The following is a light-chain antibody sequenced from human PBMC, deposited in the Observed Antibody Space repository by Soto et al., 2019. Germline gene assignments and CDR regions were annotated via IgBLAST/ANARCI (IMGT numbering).Light chain of an antibody. CDR1: SSDVGGYNY. V-gene: IGLV2-14*01. CDR3: SSYTSSSTPVV. Sequence: QSALTQPASVSGSPGQSITISCTGTSSDVGGYNYVSWYQQHPGKAPKLMIYDVSNRPSWVSNRFSGSKSGNTASLTISGLQAEDEADYYCSSYTSSSTPVVFGGVTKLTVL. CDR2: DVS. J-gene: IGLJ2*01.